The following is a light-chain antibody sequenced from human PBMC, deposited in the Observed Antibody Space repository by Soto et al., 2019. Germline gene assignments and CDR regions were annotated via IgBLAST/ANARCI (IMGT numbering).Light chain of an antibody. V-gene: IGKV3-15*01. CDR1: QSITTN. Sequence: EKVLTQSPVTLSVSLGERATLSCRASQSITTNLAWYQQKPGQAPRLLIFGVSNRATGIPARFSGSGSGTEFSLTISSLQSEDSAIYYCQQYNDWPPLTFGGGTKVEI. J-gene: IGKJ4*01. CDR2: GVS. CDR3: QQYNDWPPLT.